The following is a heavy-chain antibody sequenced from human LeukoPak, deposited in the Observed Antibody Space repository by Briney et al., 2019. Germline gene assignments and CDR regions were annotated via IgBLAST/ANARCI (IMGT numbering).Heavy chain of an antibody. J-gene: IGHJ4*02. D-gene: IGHD3-3*01. CDR3: ARKDYDFWSGYALDY. V-gene: IGHV3-11*04. CDR2: ISSSGSTI. CDR1: GFTFSDYY. Sequence: GGSLRLSXAASGFTFSDYYMSWIRQAPGKGLEWVSYISSSGSTIYYADSVKGRFTISRDNAKSSLYLQMNSLRAEDTAVYYCARKDYDFWSGYALDYWGQGTLVTVSS.